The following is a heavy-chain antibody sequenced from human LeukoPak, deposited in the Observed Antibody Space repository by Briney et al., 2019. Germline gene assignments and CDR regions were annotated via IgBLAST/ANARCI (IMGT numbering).Heavy chain of an antibody. D-gene: IGHD6-19*01. CDR1: GGSFSGYY. V-gene: IGHV4-34*01. J-gene: IGHJ4*02. CDR2: INHSGST. CDR3: ARGRSSGWYRGGYFDY. Sequence: SETLSLTCAVYGGSFSGYYWSWIRQPPGKGLEWIGEINHSGSTNYNPSLKSRVTISVDTSKNQFSLKLSSVTAAGTAVYYCARGRSSGWYRGGYFDYWGQGTLVTVSS.